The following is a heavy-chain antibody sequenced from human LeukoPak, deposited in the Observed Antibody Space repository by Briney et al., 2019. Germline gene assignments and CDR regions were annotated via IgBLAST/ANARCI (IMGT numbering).Heavy chain of an antibody. D-gene: IGHD5-12*01. CDR2: IYYSGST. V-gene: IGHV4-30-4*01. J-gene: IGHJ6*04. CDR1: GGSISSGDYY. Sequence: SQTLSLTCTVSGGSISSGDYYWSWIRQPPGKGLEWIGYIYYSGSTYYNPSLKSRVTISVDTSKNQFSLKLSSVTAADTAVYYCARAGRRYSGYGRYYYYGMDVWGKGTTVTVSS. CDR3: ARAGRRYSGYGRYYYYGMDV.